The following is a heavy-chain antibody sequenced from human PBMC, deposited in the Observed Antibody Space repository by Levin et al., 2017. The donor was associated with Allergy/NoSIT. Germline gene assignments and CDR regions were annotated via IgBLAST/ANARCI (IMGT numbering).Heavy chain of an antibody. V-gene: IGHV3-15*01. Sequence: PGESLKISCAASGFTFSNAWMSWVRQAPGKGLEWVGRIKSKTDGGTTDYAAPVKGRFTISRDDSKNTLYLQMNSLKTEDTAVYYCTTVGRDSGYGFDYWGQGTLVTVSS. CDR1: GFTFSNAW. CDR3: TTVGRDSGYGFDY. J-gene: IGHJ4*02. CDR2: IKSKTDGGTT. D-gene: IGHD5-12*01.